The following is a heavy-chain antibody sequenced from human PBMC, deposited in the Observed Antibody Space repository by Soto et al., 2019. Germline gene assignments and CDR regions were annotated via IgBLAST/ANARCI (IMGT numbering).Heavy chain of an antibody. J-gene: IGHJ4*02. Sequence: QVQLQQWGAGLLKPSETLSLTCAVYSGSFSGYYWSWIRQPPGKGLEWIGELYQGLSIIYNPSLKSRVTISVDTSKNQFSLRLTSVTAADTAVYYCARQVATGFGYWGQGTLVTVSS. V-gene: IGHV4-34*01. CDR1: SGSFSGYY. D-gene: IGHD1-1*01. CDR2: LYQGLSI. CDR3: ARQVATGFGY.